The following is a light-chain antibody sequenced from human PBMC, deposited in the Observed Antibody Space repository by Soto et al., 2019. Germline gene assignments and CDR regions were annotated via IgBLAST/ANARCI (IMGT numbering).Light chain of an antibody. CDR3: HQYNSWPPGT. CDR1: QSVSNSY. J-gene: IGKJ2*01. Sequence: EIVLTQSPATLSLSPGERATLSCGASQSVSNSYIAWYQKKPGLAPRLLIYDASIRATGIPDRFTGSGSGTDFTLTISRLEPEDFALYYCHQYNSWPPGTFGQGTKVEIK. V-gene: IGKV3D-20*01. CDR2: DAS.